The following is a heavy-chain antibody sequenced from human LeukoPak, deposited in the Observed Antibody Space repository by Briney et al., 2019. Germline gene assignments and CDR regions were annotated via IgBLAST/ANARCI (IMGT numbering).Heavy chain of an antibody. J-gene: IGHJ5*02. D-gene: IGHD2-2*01. V-gene: IGHV3-48*04. Sequence: GGSLRLSCAASGFTFSSYSMNWVRQAPGKGLEWVSYISSSSSTIYYADSVKGRFTISRDNAKNSLYLQMNSLRAEDTAVYYCARGDIVVVPTGTWFDPWGQGTLVTVSS. CDR2: ISSSSSTI. CDR3: ARGDIVVVPTGTWFDP. CDR1: GFTFSSYS.